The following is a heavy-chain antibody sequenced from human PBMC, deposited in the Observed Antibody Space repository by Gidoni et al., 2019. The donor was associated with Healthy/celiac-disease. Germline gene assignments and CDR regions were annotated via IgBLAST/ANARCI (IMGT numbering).Heavy chain of an antibody. Sequence: QVQLQQSGPGLVKPSQTLSLTCAISGDSVSSHSAAWNWIRQSPSRGLEWLGRTYYRSKWYNDYAVSVKSRITINPDTSKNQFSLQLNSVTPEDTAVYYCARVKWLRLKPPGYYYYGMDVWGQGTTVTVSS. CDR2: TYYRSKWYN. D-gene: IGHD5-12*01. CDR3: ARVKWLRLKPPGYYYYGMDV. J-gene: IGHJ6*02. V-gene: IGHV6-1*01. CDR1: GDSVSSHSAA.